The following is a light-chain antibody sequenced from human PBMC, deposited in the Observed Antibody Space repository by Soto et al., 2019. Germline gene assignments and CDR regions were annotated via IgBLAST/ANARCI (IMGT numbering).Light chain of an antibody. V-gene: IGLV1-51*01. J-gene: IGLJ1*01. CDR3: GTWDRSLTYYL. Sequence: QFVLTQPPSVSAAPGQKVIISCSGSTFDIGKNYVSWYQHLPGTAPKLIIYDTEKRIAGVPDRFSASKSGTSATLAISGLQTGDEANYFCGTWDRSLTYYLFGTGTKVTVL. CDR2: DTE. CDR1: TFDIGKNY.